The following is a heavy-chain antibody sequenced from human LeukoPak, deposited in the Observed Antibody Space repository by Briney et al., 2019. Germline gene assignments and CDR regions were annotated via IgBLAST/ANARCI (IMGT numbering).Heavy chain of an antibody. CDR1: GFTVSSNY. Sequence: QAGGSLRLFCAASGFTVSSNYMSWVRQAPGKGLEWVSAISGSGGSTYYADSVKGRFTISRDNSKNTLYLQMNSLRAEDTAVYYCAKDLRGYAGGPYWGQGTLVTVSS. J-gene: IGHJ4*02. CDR2: ISGSGGST. CDR3: AKDLRGYAGGPY. V-gene: IGHV3-23*01. D-gene: IGHD1-1*01.